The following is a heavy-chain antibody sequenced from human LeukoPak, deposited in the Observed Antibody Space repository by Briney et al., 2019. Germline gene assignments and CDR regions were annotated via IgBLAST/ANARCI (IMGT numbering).Heavy chain of an antibody. V-gene: IGHV1-24*01. D-gene: IGHD3-10*01. Sequence: ASVKVSCKVSGYTLTELSMHWVRQAPGKELGWMGGFDPEDGETIYAQKFQGRVTMTEDKSTDTAYMELSSLRSEDTAVYYCATDGPRELLPRPFDYWGQGTLVTVSS. CDR1: GYTLTELS. J-gene: IGHJ4*02. CDR2: FDPEDGET. CDR3: ATDGPRELLPRPFDY.